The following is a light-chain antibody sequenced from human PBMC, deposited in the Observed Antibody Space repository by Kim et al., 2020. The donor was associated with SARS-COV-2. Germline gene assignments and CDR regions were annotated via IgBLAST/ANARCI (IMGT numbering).Light chain of an antibody. J-gene: IGKJ5*01. Sequence: DIQMTQSPSSLSASVGDRVTITCRASQGISNDLGWYQQNPGRAPKRLIYGASSLQSGVPSRFSGSGSGTEFTLTISSVQPEDFATYFCVQNSTYTITFVQRRRRGIK. V-gene: IGKV1-17*01. CDR2: GAS. CDR1: QGISND. CDR3: VQNSTYTIT.